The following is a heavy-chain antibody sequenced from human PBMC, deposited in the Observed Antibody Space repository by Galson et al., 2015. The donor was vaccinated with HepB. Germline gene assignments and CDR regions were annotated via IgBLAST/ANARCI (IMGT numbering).Heavy chain of an antibody. J-gene: IGHJ6*02. Sequence: CAISGDSVSSNSAAWNWIRQSPSRGLEWLGRTYCRSKCYNDYAVSVKSRITINPDTPKNQFSLQLNSVTPEDTAVYYCARDRGDPYSSSSRFTPYYYYYGIVDWGQGTTVTVSS. CDR1: GDSVSSNSAA. D-gene: IGHD6-6*01. CDR3: ARDRGDPYSSSSRFTPYYYYYGIVD. CDR2: TYCRSKCYN. V-gene: IGHV6-1*01.